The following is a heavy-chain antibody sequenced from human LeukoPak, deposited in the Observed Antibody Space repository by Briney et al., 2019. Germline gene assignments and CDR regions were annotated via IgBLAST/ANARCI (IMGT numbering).Heavy chain of an antibody. D-gene: IGHD4-17*01. J-gene: IGHJ4*02. CDR3: ARQAYTTTAYIDY. V-gene: IGHV3-23*01. CDR2: ISGSRGTT. Sequence: GGSLSLSCAASGFTFKNYALSWVRQAPGKGLEWVSVISGSRGTTYYADSVKGRFTISRDNSKNTVFLQMNSLRAGDTAVYYCARQAYTTTAYIDYWGQGTLVTFSS. CDR1: GFTFKNYA.